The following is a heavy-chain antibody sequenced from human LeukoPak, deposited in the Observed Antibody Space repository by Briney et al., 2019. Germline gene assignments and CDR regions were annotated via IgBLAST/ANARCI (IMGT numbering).Heavy chain of an antibody. Sequence: GGSLRLSCAASGFTFSSYSMNWVRQAPGKGLEWVSYISSSSSTIYYADSVKGRFTISRDNSKNTLYLQMNSLRAEDTAVYYCARDRWFGELTPSDYYGMDVWGQGTTVTVSS. D-gene: IGHD3-10*01. CDR2: ISSSSSTI. J-gene: IGHJ6*02. CDR3: ARDRWFGELTPSDYYGMDV. V-gene: IGHV3-48*01. CDR1: GFTFSSYS.